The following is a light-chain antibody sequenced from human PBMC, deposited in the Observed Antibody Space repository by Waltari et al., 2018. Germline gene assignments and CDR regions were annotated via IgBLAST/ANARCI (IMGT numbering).Light chain of an antibody. Sequence: SYVLTQPPSVSEAPGQTATITCGGNNLGVNSLHWYQQKPGQAPVLVVYDNDERPSGTPERVSGSKSGSTATLTINRVEAGDEADYYCQVWDRRTDPLFGGGTKLTVL. CDR1: NLGVNS. V-gene: IGLV3-21*02. CDR2: DND. CDR3: QVWDRRTDPL. J-gene: IGLJ2*01.